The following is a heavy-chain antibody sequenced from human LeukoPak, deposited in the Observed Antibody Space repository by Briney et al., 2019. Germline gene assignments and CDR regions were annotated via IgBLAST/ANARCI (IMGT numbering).Heavy chain of an antibody. CDR1: GYTFTGYY. D-gene: IGHD3-3*01. CDR3: ARHSKTSKLRFLEWSERTDAFDI. CDR2: INPNSGGT. V-gene: IGHV1-2*02. Sequence: GASVKVSCKASGYTFTGYYMHWVRQAPGQGLEWMGWINPNSGGTNYAQKFQGRVTMTRDTSISTAYMELSRLRSDDTAVYYCARHSKTSKLRFLEWSERTDAFDIWGQGTMVTVSS. J-gene: IGHJ3*02.